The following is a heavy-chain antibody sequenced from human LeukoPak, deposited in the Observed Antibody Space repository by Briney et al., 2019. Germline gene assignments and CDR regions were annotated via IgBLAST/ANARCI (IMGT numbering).Heavy chain of an antibody. V-gene: IGHV3-23*01. D-gene: IGHD4-17*01. CDR1: GFTFSSYW. J-gene: IGHJ4*02. CDR3: ARDYADYVGYFFFDY. CDR2: ISGGGETT. Sequence: GGSLRLSCAASGFTFSSYWMSWVRQAPGKGLEWVSSISGGGETTYYADSAKGRFTISRDNSQNTLYLEMNSLRAEDTAVYYCARDYADYVGYFFFDYWGQGTLVTVSS.